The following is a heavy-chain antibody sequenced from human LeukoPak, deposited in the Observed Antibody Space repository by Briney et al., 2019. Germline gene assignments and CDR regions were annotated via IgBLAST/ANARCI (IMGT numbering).Heavy chain of an antibody. CDR2: INPNSGGT. CDR3: ARDYYPSGWYGY. Sequence: ASVKVSCKASGYTFTGYYMHWVRQAPGQGLEWMGWINPNSGGTNYAQKFQGRVTMTRETSISTAYMELSRLRSDDTAVYYCARDYYPSGWYGYWGQGTLVTVSS. V-gene: IGHV1-2*02. D-gene: IGHD6-19*01. CDR1: GYTFTGYY. J-gene: IGHJ4*02.